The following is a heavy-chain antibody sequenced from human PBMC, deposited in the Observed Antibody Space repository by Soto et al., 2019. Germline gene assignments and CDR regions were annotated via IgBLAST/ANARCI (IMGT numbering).Heavy chain of an antibody. V-gene: IGHV1-18*01. CDR1: GYTFTSYG. D-gene: IGHD6-13*01. J-gene: IGHJ5*02. CDR2: ISAYNGNT. Sequence: GASVKVSCKASGYTFTSYGISWVRQAPGQGLEWMGWISAYNGNTNYAQKLQGRVTMTTDTSTSTAYMELRSLRSDDTAVYYCAKTIAAAVPNWFDPWGQGTLVTGSS. CDR3: AKTIAAAVPNWFDP.